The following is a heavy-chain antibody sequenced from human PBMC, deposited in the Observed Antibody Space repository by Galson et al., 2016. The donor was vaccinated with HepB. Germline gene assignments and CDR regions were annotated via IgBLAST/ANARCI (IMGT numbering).Heavy chain of an antibody. D-gene: IGHD3-3*01. J-gene: IGHJ4*02. V-gene: IGHV1-69*01. Sequence: SCKASGGTFSSYAISWVRQAPGQGLEWMGGIIPIFGTANYAQRFQGRVTITADESTSTAYMALSSLKSEDTAVYYCARGWSGYSGLTYWGLGTLDTVSS. CDR2: IIPIFGTA. CDR1: GGTFSSYA. CDR3: ARGWSGYSGLTY.